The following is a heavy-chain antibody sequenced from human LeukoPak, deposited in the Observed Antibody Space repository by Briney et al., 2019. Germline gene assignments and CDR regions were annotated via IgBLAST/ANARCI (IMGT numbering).Heavy chain of an antibody. D-gene: IGHD1-14*01. CDR2: IYYSGST. CDR1: GGSISSGDYY. CDR3: ARWVRGNGRGYWFDP. Sequence: PSQTLSLTCTVSGGSISSGDYYWSWLRQPPGKGLEWIGYIYYSGSTYYNPSLKSRVTISVDRSKNQFSLKLSSVTAADTAVYYCARWVRGNGRGYWFDPWGQGTLVTVSS. J-gene: IGHJ5*02. V-gene: IGHV4-30-4*01.